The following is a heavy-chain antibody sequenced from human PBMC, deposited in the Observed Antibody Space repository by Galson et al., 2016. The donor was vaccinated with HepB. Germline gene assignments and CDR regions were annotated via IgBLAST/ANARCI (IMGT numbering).Heavy chain of an antibody. Sequence: SCAASGFTVSSNYMSWVRQAPGKGLEWVSRINSDGSYTNYADSVKGRFTISRDNAKNTVYLQMNSLRAEDTAVYYCVRDFRVADFWGQGMLVTVSS. V-gene: IGHV3-74*01. CDR3: VRDFRVADF. CDR1: GFTVSSNY. CDR2: INSDGSYT. J-gene: IGHJ4*02. D-gene: IGHD3-10*01.